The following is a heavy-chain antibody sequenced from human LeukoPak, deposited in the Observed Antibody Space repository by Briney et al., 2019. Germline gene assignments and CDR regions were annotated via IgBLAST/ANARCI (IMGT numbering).Heavy chain of an antibody. D-gene: IGHD5-12*01. Sequence: KPSETLSRTCTVSDSSISSYHWNWIRQPPGKGLEWIGYIYYSGSTNYNPSLKSRVTISVDTSKNQFSLKLSSVTAADTAVYYCAREFSGYDYFDYWGQGTLVTVSS. CDR3: AREFSGYDYFDY. CDR2: IYYSGST. CDR1: DSSISSYH. J-gene: IGHJ4*02. V-gene: IGHV4-59*12.